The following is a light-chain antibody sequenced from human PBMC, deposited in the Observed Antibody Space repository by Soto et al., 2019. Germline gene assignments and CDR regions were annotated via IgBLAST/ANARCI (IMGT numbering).Light chain of an antibody. Sequence: EIVMTQSPATLSVSPGERATLHCRASPSVTNFLAWYQQKPGQAPRLLIYGAFNRATGIPARFSGSGSGTDFTLTIRSLEPEDSAVYYCQQRNVWPPVTFGQGTRLEIK. J-gene: IGKJ5*01. CDR2: GAF. CDR1: PSVTNF. V-gene: IGKV3-11*01. CDR3: QQRNVWPPVT.